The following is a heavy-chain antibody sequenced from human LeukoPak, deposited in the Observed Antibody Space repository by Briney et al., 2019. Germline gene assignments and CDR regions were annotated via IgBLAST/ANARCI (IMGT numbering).Heavy chain of an antibody. V-gene: IGHV4-39*01. CDR2: IYYSGST. CDR1: GDSTSSDRYY. CDR3: ARGRPYSGGYHLDY. D-gene: IGHD1-26*01. J-gene: IGHJ4*02. Sequence: PSETLSLTCTISGDSTSSDRYYGGWVRQPPGKGLEWIGNIYYSGSTYYNPSLKGRVTMSVDTSKNQFFLKLNSVTAADTAVYYCARGRPYSGGYHLDYWGQGTLVTVSP.